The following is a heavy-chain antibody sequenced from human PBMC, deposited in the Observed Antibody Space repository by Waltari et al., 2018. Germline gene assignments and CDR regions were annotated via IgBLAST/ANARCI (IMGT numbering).Heavy chain of an antibody. Sequence: QVQLVQSGAEVKKPGSSVKVSCKASGGTFSSYAISWVRQAPGQGLEWVGGHIPVLRTANDAQKFGGRVKMTADESHSPAYRELSILRSENTAVYYCARQSPKHVDIVATMGDAFDIWGQGTMVTVSS. CDR2: HIPVLRTA. CDR3: ARQSPKHVDIVATMGDAFDI. CDR1: GGTFSSYA. V-gene: IGHV1-69*01. D-gene: IGHD5-12*01. J-gene: IGHJ3*02.